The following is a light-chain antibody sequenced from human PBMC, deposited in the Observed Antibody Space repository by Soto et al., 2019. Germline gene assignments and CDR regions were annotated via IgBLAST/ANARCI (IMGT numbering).Light chain of an antibody. CDR2: EVN. V-gene: IGLV2-8*01. CDR1: SSDVGGYNY. Sequence: QSALTQPPSASGSPGQSVTISCTGTSSDVGGYNYVSWYQQHPGKAPKLMISEVNKRPSGVPDRFSGSKSGNTASLTVSGLQAEDEADYYCSSYAVYNSLLFGGGTQLTVL. J-gene: IGLJ2*01. CDR3: SSYAVYNSLL.